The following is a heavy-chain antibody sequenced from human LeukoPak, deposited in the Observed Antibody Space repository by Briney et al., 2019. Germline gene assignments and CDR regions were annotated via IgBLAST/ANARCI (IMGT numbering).Heavy chain of an antibody. D-gene: IGHD3-3*01. CDR2: IYYSGST. J-gene: IGHJ4*02. CDR1: GGSISSYY. V-gene: IGHV4-59*12. Sequence: SETLSLTCTVSGGSISSYYWSWIRQPPGKGLEWIGYIYYSGSTNYNPSLKSRVTISVDTSKNQFSLKLSSVTAADTAVYYCARDAPARITIFGVALESFFDYWGQGTLVTVSS. CDR3: ARDAPARITIFGVALESFFDY.